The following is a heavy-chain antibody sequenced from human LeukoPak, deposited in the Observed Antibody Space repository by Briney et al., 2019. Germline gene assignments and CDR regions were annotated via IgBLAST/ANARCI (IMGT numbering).Heavy chain of an antibody. J-gene: IGHJ3*02. Sequence: PSETLSLTCAVYGGSFSGYYWSWIRQPPGKGLEWIGSIYHSGSTYYNPSLKSRVTISVDTSKNQFSLKLSSVTAADTAVYYCARHACGGDCYGHFNAFDIWGQGTMVTVSS. CDR1: GGSFSGYY. D-gene: IGHD2-21*01. V-gene: IGHV4-34*01. CDR3: ARHACGGDCYGHFNAFDI. CDR2: IYHSGST.